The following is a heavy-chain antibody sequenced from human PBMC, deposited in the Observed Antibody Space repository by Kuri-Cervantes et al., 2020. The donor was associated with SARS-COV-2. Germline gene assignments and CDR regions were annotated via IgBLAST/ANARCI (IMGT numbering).Heavy chain of an antibody. CDR1: GFTFSSYW. CDR2: INSDGSST. J-gene: IGHJ3*02. Sequence: GESLKISCAASGFTFSSYWTHWVRQAPGKGLVWVSRINSDGSSTTYADSVKGRFSISRDNAKNPLYLQMNSLRAEDTAVYYCARGEHYARAKIGEDGLDIWGQGTMVTVSS. V-gene: IGHV3-74*01. D-gene: IGHD2-2*01. CDR3: ARGEHYARAKIGEDGLDI.